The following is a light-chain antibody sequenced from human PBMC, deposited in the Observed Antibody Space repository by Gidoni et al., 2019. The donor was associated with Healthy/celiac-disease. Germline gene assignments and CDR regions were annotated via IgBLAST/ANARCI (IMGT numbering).Light chain of an antibody. CDR1: QSVSSY. Sequence: IVLTQSPATLSLSPGERATLSCRDSQSVSSYLSWYQQKPGQTPRLLNYDASNRATGIPARFSGSGSETDFTLTISGLEPEDVAVYYCQRRCNWPLFGGGTKVEIK. CDR2: DAS. J-gene: IGKJ4*01. V-gene: IGKV3-11*01. CDR3: QRRCNWPL.